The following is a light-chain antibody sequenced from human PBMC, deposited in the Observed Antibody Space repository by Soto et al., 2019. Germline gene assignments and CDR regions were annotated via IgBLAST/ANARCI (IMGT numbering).Light chain of an antibody. Sequence: AIRMTQSPSSLSASTGDRDTITCRASQGISSYLAWYQQKPGKAPKLLIYAASTLQSGVPSRFSGSGSGTDFTLTISCLQSEDFATYYCQQYYSYPSTFGPGTKVDIK. J-gene: IGKJ3*01. CDR2: AAS. V-gene: IGKV1-8*01. CDR1: QGISSY. CDR3: QQYYSYPST.